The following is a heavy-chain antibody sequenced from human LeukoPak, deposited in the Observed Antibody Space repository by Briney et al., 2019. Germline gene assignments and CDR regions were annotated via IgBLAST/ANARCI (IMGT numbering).Heavy chain of an antibody. CDR1: GYTFTTYY. D-gene: IGHD5-24*01. CDR2: INPSGGST. CDR3: ARDGYNYATFDY. Sequence: ASVKVSCKASGYTFTTYYMHWVRQAPGQGLEWMGMINPSGGSTSYAQKFQGRVTMTRGTSTSTVYMELSSLRSEDTAVYYCARDGYNYATFDYWGQGTLVTVSS. J-gene: IGHJ4*02. V-gene: IGHV1-46*01.